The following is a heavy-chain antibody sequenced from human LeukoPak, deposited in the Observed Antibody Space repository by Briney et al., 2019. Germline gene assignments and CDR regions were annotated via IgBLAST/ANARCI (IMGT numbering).Heavy chain of an antibody. CDR1: GFTFSSYE. Sequence: GGSLRLSCAASGFTFSSYEMNWVRQAPGKGLEWVSYISSSGSTIYYADSVKGRFTISRDNAKNSLYLQMNSLRAEDTAVYYCAELGITMIGGVWGRGTTVTISS. V-gene: IGHV3-48*03. J-gene: IGHJ6*04. D-gene: IGHD3-10*02. CDR3: AELGITMIGGV. CDR2: ISSSGSTI.